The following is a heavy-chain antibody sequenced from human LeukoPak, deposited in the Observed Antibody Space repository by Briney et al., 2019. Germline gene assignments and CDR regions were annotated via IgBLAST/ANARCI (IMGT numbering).Heavy chain of an antibody. CDR1: GLTFSDYA. Sequence: GGSLRLSCAASGLTFSDYAMSWVRQAPGKGLEWVSGISGAGGGTYYADSVQGRFTISRDNFKNTLYLQMNALRGEGTAVYYCAKSTSSSWYSGGRKFDYWGQGTLVSVSS. CDR2: ISGAGGGT. CDR3: AKSTSSSWYSGGRKFDY. V-gene: IGHV3-23*01. J-gene: IGHJ4*02. D-gene: IGHD6-13*01.